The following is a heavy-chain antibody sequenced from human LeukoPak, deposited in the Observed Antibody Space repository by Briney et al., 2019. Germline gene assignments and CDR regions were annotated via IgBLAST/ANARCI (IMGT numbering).Heavy chain of an antibody. V-gene: IGHV3-74*01. Sequence: GGSLRLSCAASGFTFSTSWMHWVRQAPGKGLVWVSRINSDGSITTYADSVKGRFTISRDNAKNTLYLRMNSLRAEDTAVYYCARALGSPLDYWGQGTLVTVSS. CDR3: ARALGSPLDY. D-gene: IGHD1-26*01. CDR1: GFTFSTSW. CDR2: INSDGSIT. J-gene: IGHJ4*02.